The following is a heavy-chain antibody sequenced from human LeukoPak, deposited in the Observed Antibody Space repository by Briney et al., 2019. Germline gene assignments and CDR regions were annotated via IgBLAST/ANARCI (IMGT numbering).Heavy chain of an antibody. J-gene: IGHJ4*02. CDR3: AKEMKVQWLSTYYFDY. CDR2: IWYDGSNK. Sequence: PGGSLRLSCAASGFTFSSYGMHWVRQAPGKGQEWVAVIWYDGSNKYYADSVKGRFTISRDNSKNTLYLQMNSLRAEDTAVYYCAKEMKVQWLSTYYFDYWGRGTLVTVSS. V-gene: IGHV3-33*06. CDR1: GFTFSSYG. D-gene: IGHD6-19*01.